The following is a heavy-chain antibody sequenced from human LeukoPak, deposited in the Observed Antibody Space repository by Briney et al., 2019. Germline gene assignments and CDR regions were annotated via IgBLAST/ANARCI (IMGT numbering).Heavy chain of an antibody. D-gene: IGHD3-22*01. Sequence: SEALSLTCAVYGGSLSGHYWSWIRQTPEKGLEWIGEIHPSGSTNYNPSLKSRVTISVDTSKNQFSLKLTSVTAADTAVYYCARGHDSKKSGYWGQGTLVTVSS. V-gene: IGHV4-34*01. CDR2: IHPSGST. CDR3: ARGHDSKKSGY. CDR1: GGSLSGHY. J-gene: IGHJ4*02.